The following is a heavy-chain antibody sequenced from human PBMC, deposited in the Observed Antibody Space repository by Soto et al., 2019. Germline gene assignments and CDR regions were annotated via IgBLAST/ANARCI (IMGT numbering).Heavy chain of an antibody. Sequence: GSLRLSCAASGFTFSSYAIHCVRQAPGKGLEYVSGISSNGGSTYYANSVKGRFTISRDNSKNTLYLQMGSLRAEDMAVYYCAREVVTMFRGVIIAHYFDYWGQGTLVTVSS. CDR1: GFTFSSYA. CDR3: AREVVTMFRGVIIAHYFDY. CDR2: ISSNGGST. J-gene: IGHJ4*02. V-gene: IGHV3-64*01. D-gene: IGHD3-10*01.